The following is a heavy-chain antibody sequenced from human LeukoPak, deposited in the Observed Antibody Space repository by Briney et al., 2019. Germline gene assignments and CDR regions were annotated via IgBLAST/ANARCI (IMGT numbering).Heavy chain of an antibody. V-gene: IGHV3-11*01. CDR3: AKEPRWESVYSLDI. CDR1: GFTFSDYY. D-gene: IGHD1-14*01. J-gene: IGHJ3*02. CDR2: ITTTGSTK. Sequence: GGSLRLSCAASGFTFSDYYMNWIRQAPGKGLEWLSYITTTGSTKRYADSVEGRFTISRDNAKNSLYLQMDSLRAEGTAIYYCAKEPRWESVYSLDIWGQGTMVTVSS.